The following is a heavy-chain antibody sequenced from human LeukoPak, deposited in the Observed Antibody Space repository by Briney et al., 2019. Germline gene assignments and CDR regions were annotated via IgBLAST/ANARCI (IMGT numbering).Heavy chain of an antibody. CDR1: GFTFSSYA. Sequence: PGGSLRLSCAASGFTFSSYAMSWVRQAPGKGLEWVSGIIGSGGSTYYVDSVKGRFTISRDNSKNTVYLQMNSLRADDTAVYYCAKTRNYGGNAYYFDYWGQGTLVTVSS. V-gene: IGHV3-23*01. CDR2: IIGSGGST. D-gene: IGHD4-23*01. J-gene: IGHJ4*02. CDR3: AKTRNYGGNAYYFDY.